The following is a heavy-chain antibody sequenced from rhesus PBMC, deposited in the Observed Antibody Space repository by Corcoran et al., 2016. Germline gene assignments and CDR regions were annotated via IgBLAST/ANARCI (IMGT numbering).Heavy chain of an antibody. D-gene: IGHD6-25*01. CDR3: ASGRGGSWWVYFEF. V-gene: IGHV4-169*02. CDR2: IYGSGSST. CDR1: GGSISSSY. J-gene: IGHJ1*01. Sequence: QLLLQESCPGPVKPSETLSATCAVSGGSISSSYGSWIGQAPGKGLEWIGYIYGSGSSTSYNPSLKSRVTLSVDASKNQRSLKLSSVTAADTAVYYCASGRGGSWWVYFEFWGQGDLVAVSS.